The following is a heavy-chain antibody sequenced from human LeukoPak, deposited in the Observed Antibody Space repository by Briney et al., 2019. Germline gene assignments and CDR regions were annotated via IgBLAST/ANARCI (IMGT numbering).Heavy chain of an antibody. CDR3: ARGGEEAATADY. CDR1: VFTFSSYC. D-gene: IGHD2-15*01. CDR2: IKQDGSEK. V-gene: IGHV3-7*02. Sequence: PGGSLRLSRAASVFTFSSYCMSWVRQAPAKGLEWVANIKQDGSEKYYVDSVKGRITISRDNAKMSLYRQRNSLRAEDTAVYYCARGGEEAATADYWGQGTLVTVSS. J-gene: IGHJ4*02.